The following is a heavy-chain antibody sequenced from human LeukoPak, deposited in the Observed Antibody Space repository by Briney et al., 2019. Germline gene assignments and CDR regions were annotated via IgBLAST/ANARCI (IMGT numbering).Heavy chain of an antibody. CDR2: IYYSGST. V-gene: IGHV4-39*07. CDR3: ARDLRYSSGWYGDYNWFDP. J-gene: IGHJ5*02. Sequence: SETPSLTCTVSGGSISSSSYYWGWIRQPPGKGLEWIGSIYYSGSTYYNPSLESRVTISVDTSKNQFSLKLSSVTAADTAVYYCARDLRYSSGWYGDYNWFDPWGQGTLVTVSS. CDR1: GGSISSSSYY. D-gene: IGHD6-19*01.